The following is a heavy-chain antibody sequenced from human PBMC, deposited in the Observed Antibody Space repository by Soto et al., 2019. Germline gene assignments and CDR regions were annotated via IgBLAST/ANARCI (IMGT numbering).Heavy chain of an antibody. Sequence: QVQLVQSGAEVKKPGASVRVSCKPSGYTFTNYYVHWVRQAPGQGLEWMGIINPSGVGTSYAQKFQGRVTMTTDTSTSTVYMELSSLRSEDTAVYYCARDTNTIRFYDSSGYLNWFASWGQGTLVTVSS. CDR3: ARDTNTIRFYDSSGYLNWFAS. D-gene: IGHD3-22*01. V-gene: IGHV1-46*03. J-gene: IGHJ5*01. CDR1: GYTFTNYY. CDR2: INPSGVGT.